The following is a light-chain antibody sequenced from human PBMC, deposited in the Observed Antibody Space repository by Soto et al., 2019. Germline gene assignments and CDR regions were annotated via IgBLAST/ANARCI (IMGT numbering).Light chain of an antibody. V-gene: IGLV3-21*02. CDR1: DIGGSS. CDR3: QVWDGGSDHYV. J-gene: IGLJ1*01. CDR2: DYS. Sequence: SYELTQPPSVSAAPGQTARITCGGNDIGGSSVHWYQQKPGQAPVLVVYDYSDRPSGIPERFSGSNSGNTATLTISRVEAGDEADYYCQVWDGGSDHYVFGTGTKVTVL.